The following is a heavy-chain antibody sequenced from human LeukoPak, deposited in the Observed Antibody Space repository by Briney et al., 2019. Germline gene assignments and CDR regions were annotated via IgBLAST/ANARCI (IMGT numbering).Heavy chain of an antibody. CDR2: IVGSGGIT. J-gene: IGHJ5*02. V-gene: IGHV3-23*01. D-gene: IGHD2-8*01. CDR1: GFTLSSDA. Sequence: PGGSLRLFCAASGFTLSSDAMSWVRQAPGKGLEWVSAIVGSGGITYYADSVKGRFTISRDNSKNTLYLQMNSLRAEDTAVYYCAKAVNIVLPGSWLDPLGQATLVTVSS. CDR3: AKAVNIVLPGSWLDP.